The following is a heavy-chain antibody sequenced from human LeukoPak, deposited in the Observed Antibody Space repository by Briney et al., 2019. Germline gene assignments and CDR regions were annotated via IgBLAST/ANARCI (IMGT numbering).Heavy chain of an antibody. Sequence: GGSLRLSCAASGFTLSSYAMHWVRQAPGKGLEWVAVISYDGSNKYYADSVKGRFTISRDNSKNTLYLQMNSLRAEDTAVYYCARGRDIVVVVAAEPFDYWGQGTLVTVSS. J-gene: IGHJ4*02. CDR3: ARGRDIVVVVAAEPFDY. CDR1: GFTLSSYA. V-gene: IGHV3-30*04. CDR2: ISYDGSNK. D-gene: IGHD2-15*01.